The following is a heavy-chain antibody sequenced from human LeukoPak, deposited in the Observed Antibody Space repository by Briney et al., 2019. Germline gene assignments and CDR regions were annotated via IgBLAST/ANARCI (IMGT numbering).Heavy chain of an antibody. CDR1: EFTFSSYA. CDR2: ISGSGGTT. J-gene: IGHJ4*02. V-gene: IGHV3-23*01. Sequence: GGSLRLSCAASEFTFSSYAMSWVRQAPGKGLEWVSAISGSGGTTYYADSVKGRFTISRDNSKNTLYLQMNSLRAEDTAVYYCAKFYDSVERLYYFDYWGQGTLVTVSS. D-gene: IGHD3-22*01. CDR3: AKFYDSVERLYYFDY.